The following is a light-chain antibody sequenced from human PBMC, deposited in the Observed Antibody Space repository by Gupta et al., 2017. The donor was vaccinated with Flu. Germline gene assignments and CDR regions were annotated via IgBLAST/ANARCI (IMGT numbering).Light chain of an antibody. Sequence: DIVMTQSPDSLAVSLGVRATINCKSSQCVLYSSNNKNYLAWYQQKPGQPPKLLIYWASTRESGVPDRFSGSGSGTDFTLTISSLQAEDVAVYYCQQYYSTPWTFGQWTKVEIK. V-gene: IGKV4-1*01. CDR2: WAS. J-gene: IGKJ1*01. CDR3: QQYYSTPWT. CDR1: QCVLYSSNNKNY.